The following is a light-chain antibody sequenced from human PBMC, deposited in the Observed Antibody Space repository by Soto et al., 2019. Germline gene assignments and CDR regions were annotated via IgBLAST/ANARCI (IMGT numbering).Light chain of an antibody. V-gene: IGKV1-39*01. CDR3: QQSYSTPWT. Sequence: DLQMTQSPSSLSASVGDRVTITCRASQSISSYLNWYQQKPGKAPKLLIYAASSLQSGFPSRFSGSGSGTDFTLTISRLQPEEFATYYCQQSYSTPWTFGQGTKGEIK. CDR1: QSISSY. J-gene: IGKJ1*01. CDR2: AAS.